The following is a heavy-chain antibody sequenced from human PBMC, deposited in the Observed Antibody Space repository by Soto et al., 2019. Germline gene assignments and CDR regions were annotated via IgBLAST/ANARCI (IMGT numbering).Heavy chain of an antibody. CDR1: GGTFSNHA. V-gene: IGHV1-69*12. CDR3: AREVAADGTFREDVFDI. J-gene: IGHJ3*02. D-gene: IGHD6-13*01. Sequence: QVQLVQSGAEVKKPGSSVKVSCKASGGTFSNHAINWVRQAPGQGLEWMGRIIPIFTTTEYAQRFQGRVTITADESTITGYMELRSLKHDDTAVYYCAREVAADGTFREDVFDIWGQGTMVTVSS. CDR2: IIPIFTTT.